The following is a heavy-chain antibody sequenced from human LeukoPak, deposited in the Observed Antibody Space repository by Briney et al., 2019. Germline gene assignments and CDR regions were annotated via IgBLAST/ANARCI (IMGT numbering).Heavy chain of an antibody. CDR1: GFTFSSYA. J-gene: IGHJ4*02. CDR3: ARDQGYYASSGYIDY. V-gene: IGHV3-30-3*01. Sequence: GRSLRLSCAASGFTFSSYAMHWVRQAPGKGLEWVAVISYDGSNKYYADSVKGRFTISRDNSKNTLYLQMNSLRAEDTAVYYCARDQGYYASSGYIDYWGQGTLVTVSS. D-gene: IGHD3-22*01. CDR2: ISYDGSNK.